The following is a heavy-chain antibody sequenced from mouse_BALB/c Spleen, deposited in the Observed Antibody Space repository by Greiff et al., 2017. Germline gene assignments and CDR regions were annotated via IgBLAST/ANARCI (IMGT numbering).Heavy chain of an antibody. CDR3: TRPGSSSWFAY. Sequence: EVKLEESGGGLVQPGGSMKLSCVASGFTFSNYWMNWVRQSPEKGLEWVAEIRLKSNNYATHYAESVKGRFTISRDDSKSSVYLQMNNLRAEDTGIYYCTRPGSSSWFAYWGQGTLVTVSA. J-gene: IGHJ3*01. CDR2: IRLKSNNYAT. CDR1: GFTFSNYW. D-gene: IGHD1-1*01. V-gene: IGHV6-6*02.